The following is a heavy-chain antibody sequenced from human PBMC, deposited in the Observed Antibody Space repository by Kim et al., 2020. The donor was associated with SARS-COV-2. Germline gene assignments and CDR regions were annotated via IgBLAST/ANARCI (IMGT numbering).Heavy chain of an antibody. D-gene: IGHD3-10*01. V-gene: IGHV4-34*01. Sequence: SETLSLTCAVYGGSFSGYYWSWIRQPPGKGLEWIGKINRSGSTNYNPSLKSRVTISVDTSKNQFSLKLSSVTAADTAVYYCARGVVRGVITLGYWGQGTL. CDR3: ARGVVRGVITLGY. CDR1: GGSFSGYY. J-gene: IGHJ4*02. CDR2: INRSGST.